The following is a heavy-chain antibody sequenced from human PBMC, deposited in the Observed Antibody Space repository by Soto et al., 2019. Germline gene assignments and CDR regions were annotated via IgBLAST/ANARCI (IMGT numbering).Heavy chain of an antibody. CDR3: ALVDNYITPTPQDV. CDR1: GYIFVNYG. J-gene: IGHJ6*02. V-gene: IGHV1-18*01. CDR2: ISPYSGNT. D-gene: IGHD5-12*01. Sequence: QVQLVQSGDEVRQPGSSVKVYCKASGYIFVNYGIAWVRQAPGQGLEWMGCISPYSGNTHYANKVQGRLTMTTDTSTSTASMDLGSLTSGDTAVYYCALVDNYITPTPQDVWGQGTTVTVSS.